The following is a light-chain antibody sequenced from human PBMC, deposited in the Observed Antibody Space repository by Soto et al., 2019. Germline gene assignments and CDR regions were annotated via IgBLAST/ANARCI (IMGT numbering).Light chain of an antibody. CDR2: DVS. V-gene: IGLV2-14*03. CDR3: ASYTTSSTYV. J-gene: IGLJ1*01. CDR1: SSYVGGFNY. Sequence: SVLTQPASLSGSPGQSIAISCTGTSSYVGGFNYVSWYQQHPGKAPKFMIYDVSSRPSGVSDRFSGSKSGNTASLTISGLQAEDEADYYCASYTTSSTYVFGTGTKVTVL.